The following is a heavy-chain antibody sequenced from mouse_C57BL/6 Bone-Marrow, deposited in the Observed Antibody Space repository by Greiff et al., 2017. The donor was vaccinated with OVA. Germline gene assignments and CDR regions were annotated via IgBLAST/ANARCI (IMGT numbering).Heavy chain of an antibody. J-gene: IGHJ3*01. CDR1: GYTFTDYY. D-gene: IGHD1-1*01. Sequence: VQLQQSGPELVKPGASVKISCKASGYTFTDYYMNWVKQSHGKSLEWIGDINPNNGGTSYNQKFKGKATLTVDKSSSTAYMELRSLTSEDSAVYYCAGDYGSSPWFAYWGQGTLVTVSA. CDR3: AGDYGSSPWFAY. CDR2: INPNNGGT. V-gene: IGHV1-26*01.